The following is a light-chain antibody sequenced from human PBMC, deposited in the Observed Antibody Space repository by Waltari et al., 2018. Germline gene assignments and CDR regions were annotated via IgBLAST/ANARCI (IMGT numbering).Light chain of an antibody. CDR3: QQYGSSPPLYT. CDR1: QCVDTNY. Sequence: EIVLTQSPGTLSLSPGESATLSCRASQCVDTNYLAWYQQKPGQAPRLLIYGASSRATGIPDRFSGSGSGTDFALTISRLEPEDFAVYYCQQYGSSPPLYTFGQGTKLEIK. V-gene: IGKV3-20*01. J-gene: IGKJ2*01. CDR2: GAS.